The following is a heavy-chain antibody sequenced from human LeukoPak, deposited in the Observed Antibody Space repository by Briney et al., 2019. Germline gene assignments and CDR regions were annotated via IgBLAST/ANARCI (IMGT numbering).Heavy chain of an antibody. CDR3: ARDNDWAFHY. D-gene: IGHD3-9*01. V-gene: IGHV3-11*04. Sequence: LSLTCAVYGGSFSGYYWSWIRQAPGKGLGWVSYINHNGEMIFYPDFVKGRFTISRDNAKNSLYLQMNSLRDEDTAVYYCARDNDWAFHYWGQGTLVTVSS. J-gene: IGHJ4*02. CDR1: GGSFSGYY. CDR2: INHNGEMI.